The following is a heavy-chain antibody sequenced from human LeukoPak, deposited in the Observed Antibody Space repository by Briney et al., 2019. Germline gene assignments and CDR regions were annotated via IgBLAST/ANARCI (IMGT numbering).Heavy chain of an antibody. D-gene: IGHD5-24*01. J-gene: IGHJ4*02. V-gene: IGHV1-46*01. CDR2: INPSGGST. CDR3: AREMATIVNQFDY. CDR1: GYIFTSYY. Sequence: ASVKVSCKASGYIFTSYYMQWVRQAPGQGLEWMGIINPSGGSTNYAQKFQGRVTMTRDTSTSTVYMELSSLRSEDTAVYYCAREMATIVNQFDYWGQGTLVTVSS.